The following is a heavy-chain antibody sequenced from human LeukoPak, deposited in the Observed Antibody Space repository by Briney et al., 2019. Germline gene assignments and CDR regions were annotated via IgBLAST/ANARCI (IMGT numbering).Heavy chain of an antibody. CDR1: GFTFSSYW. V-gene: IGHV3-7*01. Sequence: GGSLRLSCAASGFTFSSYWMSWVRQAPGKGLEWVANIKQDGSEKYYVDSVKVRFTISRDNAKNSLYLQMNSLRAEDTAVYYCARFGPYYYDSSGYYYFDYWGQGTLVTVSS. J-gene: IGHJ4*02. CDR3: ARFGPYYYDSSGYYYFDY. D-gene: IGHD3-22*01. CDR2: IKQDGSEK.